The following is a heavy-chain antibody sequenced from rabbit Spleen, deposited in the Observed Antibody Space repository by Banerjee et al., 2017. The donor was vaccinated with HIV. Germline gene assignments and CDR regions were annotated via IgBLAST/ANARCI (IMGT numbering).Heavy chain of an antibody. D-gene: IGHD7-1*01. Sequence: QEQLVESGGGLVQPGGSLKLSCKASGFDFSSYGVSWVRQAPGKGLEWVGYIDPIFGSTYYASWVNGRFTISSHNAQNTVYLQLNSLTAADTATYFCVREAGYAGYGDGNLWGPGTLVTVS. CDR3: VREAGYAGYGDGNL. CDR2: IDPIFGST. V-gene: IGHV1S47*01. J-gene: IGHJ4*01. CDR1: GFDFSSYG.